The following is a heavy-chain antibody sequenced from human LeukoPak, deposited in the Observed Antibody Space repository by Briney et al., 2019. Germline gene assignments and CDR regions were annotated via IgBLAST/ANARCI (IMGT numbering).Heavy chain of an antibody. CDR2: ISTMSNYI. CDR1: GFDFSTYA. CDR3: SRDRLGGLDL. V-gene: IGHV3-21*01. D-gene: IGHD5-12*01. Sequence: GGSLRLSCAASGFDFSTYAINWFRQAPGKGLEWVSSISTMSNYIFYGDSVKGRFTISRDNAKNSVYLQMNSLRHEDTAVYYCSRDRLGGLDLWGQGTLVTVSS. J-gene: IGHJ5*02.